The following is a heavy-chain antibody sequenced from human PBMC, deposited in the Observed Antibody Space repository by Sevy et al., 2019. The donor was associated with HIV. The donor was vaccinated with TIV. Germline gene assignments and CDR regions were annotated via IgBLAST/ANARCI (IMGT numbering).Heavy chain of an antibody. CDR1: GFTFSSYA. CDR2: ISGRGGST. CDR3: AKKPDYYHDSSGYYDYFDY. V-gene: IGHV3-23*01. D-gene: IGHD3-22*01. J-gene: IGHJ4*02. Sequence: GGSLRLSCAASGFTFSSYAMSWVRQAPGKGLEWVSAISGRGGSTYYADSVKGRFTISRDNSKNMLYLQMNSLRAEDTAVYYCAKKPDYYHDSSGYYDYFDYWGQGTLVTVSS.